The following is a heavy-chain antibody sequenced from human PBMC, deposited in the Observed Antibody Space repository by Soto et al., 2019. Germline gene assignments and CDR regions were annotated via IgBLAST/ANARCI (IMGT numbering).Heavy chain of an antibody. Sequence: EVQLVESGGGLVQPGGSLRLSCAASGFSFSYYGMKWVRQAPGKGLEWVSYISTSSSNIYYADSVKGRFTISRDNAKNSLSLQMNSLRAADTAVYYCARETSTGNYYMDVWGKGTTVTVSS. J-gene: IGHJ6*03. CDR1: GFSFSYYG. CDR2: ISTSSSNI. CDR3: ARETSTGNYYMDV. V-gene: IGHV3-48*01. D-gene: IGHD2-2*01.